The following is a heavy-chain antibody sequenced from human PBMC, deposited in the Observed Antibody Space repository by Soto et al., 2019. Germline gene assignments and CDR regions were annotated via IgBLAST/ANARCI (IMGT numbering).Heavy chain of an antibody. CDR2: IHTTDGT. Sequence: PSETLSLTCTVSGDSISGYYWSWIRQPAGKGMEWIGRIHTTDGTNYNPSLKSRVTMSIDTSNNQFSLKLSSLTAADTAVYYCARALSSAAGLYFDFWGQGTLVTVS. V-gene: IGHV4-4*07. J-gene: IGHJ4*02. CDR3: ARALSSAAGLYFDF. D-gene: IGHD6-13*01. CDR1: GDSISGYY.